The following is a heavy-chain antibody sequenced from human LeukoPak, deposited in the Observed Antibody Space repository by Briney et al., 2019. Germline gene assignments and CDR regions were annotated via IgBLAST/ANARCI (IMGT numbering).Heavy chain of an antibody. J-gene: IGHJ4*02. D-gene: IGHD2-15*01. V-gene: IGHV3-30*02. CDR2: IRYDVSNK. CDR1: GFTFSSYG. Sequence: GGSLRLSCAASGFTFSSYGMHWVRQAPGKGLEWVAFIRYDVSNKYYADSVKGRFTISRDNSKNTLYLQMNSLRAEDTAVYYCAKPGYCSGGSCRYYFDYWGQGTLVTVSS. CDR3: AKPGYCSGGSCRYYFDY.